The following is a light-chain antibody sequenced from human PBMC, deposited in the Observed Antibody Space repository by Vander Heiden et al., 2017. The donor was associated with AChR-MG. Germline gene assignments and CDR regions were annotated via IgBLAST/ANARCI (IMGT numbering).Light chain of an antibody. J-gene: IGKJ4*01. CDR1: QGISSY. V-gene: IGKV1-9*01. CDR3: QQLDSYPLT. Sequence: IQLTQSPSSLSASVGDRVTITCRASQGISSYLAWYQQKPGKAPKLLIHGASTLQSGVPSRFSGSGSGTDFTLTISGLKPEDFATYYCQQLDSYPLTFGGGTKVEIK. CDR2: GAS.